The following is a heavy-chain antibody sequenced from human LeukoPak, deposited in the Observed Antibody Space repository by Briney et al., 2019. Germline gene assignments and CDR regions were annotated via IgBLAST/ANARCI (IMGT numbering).Heavy chain of an antibody. J-gene: IGHJ6*03. CDR3: ARGITIFGVVIMDYYYMDV. CDR1: GGSISSYY. Sequence: SETLSLTCSVSGGSISSYYWSWIRQPPGKGLEWIGYIYHSGSTYYNPSLKSRVTISVDRSKNQFSLKLSSVTAADTAVYYCARGITIFGVVIMDYYYMDVWGKGTTVTVSS. CDR2: IYHSGST. V-gene: IGHV4-59*12. D-gene: IGHD3-3*01.